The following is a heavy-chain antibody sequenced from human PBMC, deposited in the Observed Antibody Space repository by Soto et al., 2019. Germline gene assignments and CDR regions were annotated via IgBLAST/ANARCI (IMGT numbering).Heavy chain of an antibody. CDR3: ARVQLERLYYYYGMDV. J-gene: IGHJ6*02. V-gene: IGHV4-30-4*01. CDR2: IYYSGST. D-gene: IGHD1-1*01. CDR1: GGSISSGDYY. Sequence: QVQLQESGPGLVKPSQTLSLTCTVSGGSISSGDYYWSWIRQPPGKGLEWIGYIYYSGSTYYNPSLKSRVTISVDTSKNQFSLKLSSVTAADTAVYYCARVQLERLYYYYGMDVWGQGTTVTVSS.